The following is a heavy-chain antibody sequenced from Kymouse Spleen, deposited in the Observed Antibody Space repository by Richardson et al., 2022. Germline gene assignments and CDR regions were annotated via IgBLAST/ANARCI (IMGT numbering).Heavy chain of an antibody. J-gene: IGHJ1*01. Sequence: EVQLVESGGGLIQPGGSLRLSCAASGFTVSSNYMSWVRQAPGKGLEWVSVIYSGGSTYYADSVKGRFTISRDNSKNTLYLQMNSLRAEDTAVYYCAREREQLGAEYFQHWGQGTLVTVSS. V-gene: IGHV3-53*01. CDR2: IYSGGST. D-gene: IGHD6-6*01. CDR1: GFTVSSNY. CDR3: AREREQLGAEYFQH.